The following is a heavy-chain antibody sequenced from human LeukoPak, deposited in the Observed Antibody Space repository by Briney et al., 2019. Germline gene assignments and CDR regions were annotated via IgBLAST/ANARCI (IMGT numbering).Heavy chain of an antibody. CDR2: IYYSGST. Sequence: PSETLSLTCTVSGGSISSYYWSWIRQPPGKGLEWIGYIYYSGSTNYNPSLKSRVTISVDTSKNQFSLKLSSVTAADTAVYYCAGYTTAGYYGINWGQGTLVTVSS. D-gene: IGHD3-22*01. J-gene: IGHJ4*02. CDR3: AGYTTAGYYGIN. CDR1: GGSISSYY. V-gene: IGHV4-59*01.